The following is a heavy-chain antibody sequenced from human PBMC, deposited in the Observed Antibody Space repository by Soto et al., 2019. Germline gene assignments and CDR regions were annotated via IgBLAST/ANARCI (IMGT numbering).Heavy chain of an antibody. Sequence: VQLVESGGGVVQPGRSLRLSCAASGFVYSNYAMHWARLSPGKGLEWVALIWNDGTKKYYMDSVKGRFIISRDNSLKTLHLQMDSLRAEDAAVYFCVRGIPSQYTSDWLYWYFDLWGRGTQVTVSA. CDR2: IWNDGTKK. D-gene: IGHD6-25*01. CDR1: GFVYSNYA. J-gene: IGHJ2*01. CDR3: VRGIPSQYTSDWLYWYFDL. V-gene: IGHV3-33*01.